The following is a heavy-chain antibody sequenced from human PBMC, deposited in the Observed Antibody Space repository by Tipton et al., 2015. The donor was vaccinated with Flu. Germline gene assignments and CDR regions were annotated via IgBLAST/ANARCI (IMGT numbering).Heavy chain of an antibody. Sequence: SLRLSCAASGFTFSNYWMSWVRQAPGKGLEWVAHIRSDETTEYADSVKGRFTISRDNSKDMLYLQMNRLRIEDTAVFYCAKSGGFDFWNQGALVIVSS. CDR2: IRSDETTE. CDR1: GFTFSNYW. V-gene: IGHV3-30*02. CDR3: AKSGGFDF. D-gene: IGHD1-26*01. J-gene: IGHJ4*02.